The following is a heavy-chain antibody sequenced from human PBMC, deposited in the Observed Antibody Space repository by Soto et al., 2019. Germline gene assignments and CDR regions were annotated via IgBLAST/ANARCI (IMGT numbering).Heavy chain of an antibody. J-gene: IGHJ6*02. CDR3: ARSLPTGTTGYYYGMDV. CDR2: IYTSGST. V-gene: IGHV4-4*07. CDR1: GGSISSYY. Sequence: SETLSLTXTVSGGSISSYYWSWIRQPAGKGLEWIGRIYTSGSTNYNPSLKSRVTMSVDTSKNQFSLKLSSVTAADTAVYYCARSLPTGTTGYYYGMDVWGQGTTVTVS. D-gene: IGHD1-7*01.